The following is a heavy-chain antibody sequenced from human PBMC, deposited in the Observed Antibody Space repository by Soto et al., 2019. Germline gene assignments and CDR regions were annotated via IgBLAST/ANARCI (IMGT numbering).Heavy chain of an antibody. D-gene: IGHD3-22*01. Sequence: GGSLRLSCAASGFTFSSYAMSWVRQAPGKGLEWVSAISGSGGSTYYADSVKGRFTISRDNSKNTLYLQMNSLRAEDTAVYYCAKDEPEITMIVVVTLFDYWGQGTLVT. CDR1: GFTFSSYA. CDR3: AKDEPEITMIVVVTLFDY. J-gene: IGHJ4*02. V-gene: IGHV3-23*01. CDR2: ISGSGGST.